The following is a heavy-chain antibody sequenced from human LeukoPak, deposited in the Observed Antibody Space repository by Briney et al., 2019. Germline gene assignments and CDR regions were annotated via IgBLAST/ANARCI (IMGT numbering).Heavy chain of an antibody. Sequence: GGSLRLSCAASGFSFSSYGMHWVRQAPGKGLEWVAFIRYDGSNKYYADSVKGRFTISRDNSKNTLYLQMNSLRAEDTAVYYCAKAYCSGGSCPLDYWGQGTLVTVSS. V-gene: IGHV3-30*02. D-gene: IGHD2-15*01. CDR2: IRYDGSNK. J-gene: IGHJ4*02. CDR3: AKAYCSGGSCPLDY. CDR1: GFSFSSYG.